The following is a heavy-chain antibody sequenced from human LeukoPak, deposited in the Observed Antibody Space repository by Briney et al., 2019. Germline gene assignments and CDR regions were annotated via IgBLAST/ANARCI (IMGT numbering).Heavy chain of an antibody. J-gene: IGHJ4*02. D-gene: IGHD5-18*01. V-gene: IGHV3-74*01. CDR3: ARGGGYSYGSFDY. CDR1: GIIFSNYW. Sequence: GGSLRLPCAASGIIFSNYWMHWVGQAPGKGLVWVSRINRDGSSTSYADSVKGRFTISRDNAKNTLYLQMNSLRAEDTAVYYCARGGGYSYGSFDYWGQGTLVTVSS. CDR2: INRDGSST.